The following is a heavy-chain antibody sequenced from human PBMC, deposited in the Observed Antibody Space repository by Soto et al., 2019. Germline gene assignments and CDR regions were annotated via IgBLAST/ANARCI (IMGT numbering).Heavy chain of an antibody. CDR3: AHLTKKWPQLG. D-gene: IGHD1-1*01. CDR1: GFTFTSYA. Sequence: SLRISCAASGFTFTSYALSWVRQAPGKGLEWVSIISDRGDSTYYADSVKGRFTISRDNSKNMLYLQMNSLRAEDTAVYYCAHLTKKWPQLGWGQAT. CDR2: ISDRGDST. J-gene: IGHJ4*02. V-gene: IGHV3-23*01.